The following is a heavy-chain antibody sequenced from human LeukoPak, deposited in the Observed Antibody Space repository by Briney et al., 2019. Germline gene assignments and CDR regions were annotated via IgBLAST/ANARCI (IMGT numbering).Heavy chain of an antibody. J-gene: IGHJ4*02. CDR3: ARELQSAPYFDY. V-gene: IGHV4-59*01. Sequence: SETLSLTCTVSGGSISSYYWSWLRQPPGKGLEWIGYIYYSGSTNYNPSLKSRVTISVDTSKNQFSLKLSSVTAADTAVYYCARELQSAPYFDYWGQGTLVTVSS. D-gene: IGHD5-24*01. CDR1: GGSISSYY. CDR2: IYYSGST.